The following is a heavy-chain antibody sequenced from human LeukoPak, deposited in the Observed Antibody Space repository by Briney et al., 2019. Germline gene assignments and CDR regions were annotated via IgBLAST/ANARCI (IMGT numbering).Heavy chain of an antibody. J-gene: IGHJ6*03. CDR3: ARGGEGNAYYVYYMDV. D-gene: IGHD3-16*01. CDR2: INPHNGQT. Sequence: ASLKVSCKPSGYTFTSYGVSWVRQAPGQGLEWMGWINPHNGQTNYAQKFQDRVSMTTDTFTRTAYLELRSLTEDDTAVYFCARGGEGNAYYVYYMDVWGNGTAVTVSS. CDR1: GYTFTSYG. V-gene: IGHV1-18*01.